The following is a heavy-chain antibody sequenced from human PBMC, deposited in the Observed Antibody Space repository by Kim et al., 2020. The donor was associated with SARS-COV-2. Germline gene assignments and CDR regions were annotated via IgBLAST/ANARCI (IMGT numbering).Heavy chain of an antibody. J-gene: IGHJ4*02. D-gene: IGHD5-18*01. Sequence: YTPNSREGRVTISKDNSKNTLYLQMNSLRAEDTAVYYCANRYSYGYFDYWGQGTLVTVSS. V-gene: IGHV3-23*01. CDR3: ANRYSYGYFDY.